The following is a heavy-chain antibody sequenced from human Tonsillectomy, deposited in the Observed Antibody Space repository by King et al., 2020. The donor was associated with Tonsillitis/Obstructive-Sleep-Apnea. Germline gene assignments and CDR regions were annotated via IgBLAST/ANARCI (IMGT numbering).Heavy chain of an antibody. CDR1: GFTFSSYE. V-gene: IGHV3-48*03. Sequence: VQLVESGGGLVQPGGSLRLSCAASGFTFSSYEMNWVRQAPGKGLEWVSYISSSGSTIYYADSVKGRFTISRDSAKNSVYLQMNSLRAEDTAVYYCARGSVSSTSCCYYYYGMDVWGQGTTVTVSS. CDR2: ISSSGSTI. D-gene: IGHD2-2*01. J-gene: IGHJ6*02. CDR3: ARGSVSSTSCCYYYYGMDV.